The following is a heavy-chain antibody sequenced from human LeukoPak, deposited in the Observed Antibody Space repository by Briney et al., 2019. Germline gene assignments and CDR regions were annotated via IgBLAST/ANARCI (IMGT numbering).Heavy chain of an antibody. CDR1: GFTFSNYG. D-gene: IGHD3-22*01. J-gene: IGHJ4*02. V-gene: IGHV3-33*01. CDR2: IWYDGSNK. Sequence: GGSLRLSCAASGFTFSNYGMHWVRQALGKGLEWVAVIWYDGSNKYYADSVKGRFTISRDNSKNTLYLQMNSLRAEDTAVYYCARADDSSGYSIDYWGQGTLVTVSS. CDR3: ARADDSSGYSIDY.